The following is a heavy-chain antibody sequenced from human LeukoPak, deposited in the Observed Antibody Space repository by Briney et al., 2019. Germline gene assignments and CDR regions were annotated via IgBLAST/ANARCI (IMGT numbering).Heavy chain of an antibody. V-gene: IGHV3-7*01. D-gene: IGHD3-3*01. CDR3: ARAMGDFWSGYYRHDY. J-gene: IGHJ4*02. CDR2: IKQDGSEK. CDR1: GFTFSSYW. Sequence: GGSLRLSCAASGFTFSSYWMSWVRQAPGKGLEWVANIKQDGSEKYYVDSVKGRFTISRDNAKNSLYLQMNSLRAEDTAVYYCARAMGDFWSGYYRHDYWGQGTLVTVSS.